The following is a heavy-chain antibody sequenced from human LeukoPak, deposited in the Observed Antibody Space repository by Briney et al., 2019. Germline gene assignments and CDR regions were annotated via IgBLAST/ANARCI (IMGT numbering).Heavy chain of an antibody. J-gene: IGHJ6*03. D-gene: IGHD6-13*01. Sequence: SETVSLTCTVSGGSISSSSYYWGWIRQPPGKGLEWIGSIYYSGSTYYNPSLKSRVTISVDTSKNQFSLKLSSVTAADTAVYYCARDRAAAGIPYYMDVWGKGTTVTVSS. CDR1: GGSISSSSYY. CDR3: ARDRAAAGIPYYMDV. V-gene: IGHV4-39*02. CDR2: IYYSGST.